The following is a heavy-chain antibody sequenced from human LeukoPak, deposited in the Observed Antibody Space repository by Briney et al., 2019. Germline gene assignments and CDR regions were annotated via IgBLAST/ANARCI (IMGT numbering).Heavy chain of an antibody. D-gene: IGHD3-22*01. CDR3: ARDRLVLRGYGTLHFDY. CDR2: INPNSGGT. J-gene: IGHJ4*02. CDR1: GYTFTGYY. Sequence: ASVKVSCKASGYTFTGYYMHWVRQAPGQGLEWMGWINPNSGGTNYSQKFQGRVTMTRDTSISPAYMELRRLRSDDTAVYYCARDRLVLRGYGTLHFDYWGQGTLVTVSS. V-gene: IGHV1-2*02.